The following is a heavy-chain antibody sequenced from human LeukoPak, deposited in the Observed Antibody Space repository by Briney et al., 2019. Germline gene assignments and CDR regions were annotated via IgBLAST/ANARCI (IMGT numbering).Heavy chain of an antibody. J-gene: IGHJ4*02. CDR3: ARGFLGYDTSDYAFSYY. V-gene: IGHV1-8*01. Sequence: ASVEVSCKASGYTFTSYDIHWVRQATGQGLEWVGWMNPNNGNTGYAQRFQGRVTLTRDTSMSTAYMELSSLRSEDTAVYYCARGFLGYDTSDYAFSYYWGQGTLVTVSS. CDR1: GYTFTSYD. CDR2: MNPNNGNT. D-gene: IGHD3-22*01.